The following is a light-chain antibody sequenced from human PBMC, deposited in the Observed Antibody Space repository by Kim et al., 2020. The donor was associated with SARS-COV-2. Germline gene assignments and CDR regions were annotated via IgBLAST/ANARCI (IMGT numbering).Light chain of an antibody. CDR2: EAS. V-gene: IGKV1-5*03. Sequence: DIQMTQSPSTLSASVGDSVTITCRASQGIRTWLAWFQQKPGKAPTLVIYEASRLPSGVPTRFSGSGSGTEFTLTIRGLQPGDFATYYCQQYGTYPYTFGQGTKVDIK. J-gene: IGKJ2*01. CDR3: QQYGTYPYT. CDR1: QGIRTW.